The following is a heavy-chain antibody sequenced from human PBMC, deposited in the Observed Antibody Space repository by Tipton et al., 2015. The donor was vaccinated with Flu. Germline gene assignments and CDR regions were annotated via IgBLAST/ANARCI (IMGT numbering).Heavy chain of an antibody. V-gene: IGHV4-59*08. CDR3: ARHDVEPAARAFDS. CDR2: ISYSGST. J-gene: IGHJ5*01. CDR1: GGSISSSSY. D-gene: IGHD2-2*01. Sequence: GLVKPSETLSLTCTVSGGSISSSSYWSWIRQPPGKRLEWIGYISYSGSTNYNPSLKSRVTILADTSKNQFSLKLSSVTAADTAVYYCARHDVEPAARAFDSWGQGTLVTVSS.